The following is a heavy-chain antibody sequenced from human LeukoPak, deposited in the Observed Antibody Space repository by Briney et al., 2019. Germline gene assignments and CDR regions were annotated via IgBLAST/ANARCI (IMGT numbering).Heavy chain of an antibody. D-gene: IGHD5-24*01. CDR3: ARGQRWLQFRVESKRYYFDY. V-gene: IGHV3-21*01. J-gene: IGHJ4*02. CDR2: ISSSSSYI. Sequence: PGGSLRLSCAASGFTFSSYSMNWVRQAPGKGLEWVSSISSSSSYIYYADSVKGRFTISRDNAKNSLYLQMNSLRAEDTAVYYCARGQRWLQFRVESKRYYFDYWGQGTLVTVSS. CDR1: GFTFSSYS.